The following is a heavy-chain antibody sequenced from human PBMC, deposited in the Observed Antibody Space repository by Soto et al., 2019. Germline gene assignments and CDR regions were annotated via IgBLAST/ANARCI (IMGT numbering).Heavy chain of an antibody. J-gene: IGHJ4*02. D-gene: IGHD6-19*01. CDR1: GDSVSSNSAP. V-gene: IGHV6-1*01. Sequence: QVQLQQSGPGLVKPSQTLSLTCAISGDSVSSNSAPWNWIRQSPSRGLECRGRTYYRSKWNNDYAVYVKSRITINPATAKSQFSPQLNSVTPEDTDVYYCASGSGRYGDGFDYWGQGTLVAVSS. CDR3: ASGSGRYGDGFDY. CDR2: TYYRSKWNN.